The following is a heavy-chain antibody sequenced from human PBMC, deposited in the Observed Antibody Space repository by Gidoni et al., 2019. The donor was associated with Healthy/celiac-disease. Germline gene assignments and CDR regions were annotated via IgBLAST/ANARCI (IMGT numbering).Heavy chain of an antibody. Sequence: QVQLVQSGAEVKKPGASVKVSCKASGYTFTGYYMPWVRQAPGQGLEWMGWINPNSGGTNYAKKFQGRVTMTRDTSISTAYMELSRLRSDDTAVYYCASFYSNGLYFDYWGQGTLVTVSS. CDR3: ASFYSNGLYFDY. V-gene: IGHV1-2*02. CDR1: GYTFTGYY. CDR2: INPNSGGT. D-gene: IGHD4-4*01. J-gene: IGHJ4*02.